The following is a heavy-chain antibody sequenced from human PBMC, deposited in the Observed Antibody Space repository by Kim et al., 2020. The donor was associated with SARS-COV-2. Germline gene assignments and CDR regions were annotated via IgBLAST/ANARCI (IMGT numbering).Heavy chain of an antibody. Sequence: ADSVKGRYTISRDNAQNSLYLQMTSLRAEDTAVDYCARGPRRDSYGPGDYWGQGTLVTVSS. J-gene: IGHJ4*02. CDR3: ARGPRRDSYGPGDY. D-gene: IGHD5-18*01. V-gene: IGHV3-21*01.